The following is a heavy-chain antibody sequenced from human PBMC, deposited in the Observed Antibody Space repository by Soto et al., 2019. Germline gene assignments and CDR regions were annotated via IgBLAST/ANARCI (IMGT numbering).Heavy chain of an antibody. V-gene: IGHV4-39*01. CDR3: ARRDGYGGLLDY. D-gene: IGHD2-21*01. CDR2: IYYTGST. J-gene: IGHJ4*02. Sequence: QLQLQESGPGLVRPSETLSLTCTVSGGSISSTSHYWGWVRQPPVKGLEWIGSIYYTGSTYFRPSLRSRVTISVATSKNQFSLKLNSVTAADTAVYFCARRDGYGGLLDYWGQGTLVTVSS. CDR1: GGSISSTSHY.